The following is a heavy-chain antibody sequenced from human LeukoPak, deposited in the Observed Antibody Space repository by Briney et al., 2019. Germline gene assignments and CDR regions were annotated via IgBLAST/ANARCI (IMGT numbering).Heavy chain of an antibody. CDR2: INPSGGST. V-gene: IGHV1-46*01. D-gene: IGHD2-15*01. CDR1: GYTFTSYY. CDR3: ARGYCSGGSYYPLDAFDI. J-gene: IGHJ3*02. Sequence: ASVKVSCKASGYTFTSYYMHWVRQAPGQGLEWMGIINPSGGSTSYAQKFQGRVTMTRDTSTSTVYMELSSLRSEDTAVYYCARGYCSGGSYYPLDAFDIWGQGTMVTVSS.